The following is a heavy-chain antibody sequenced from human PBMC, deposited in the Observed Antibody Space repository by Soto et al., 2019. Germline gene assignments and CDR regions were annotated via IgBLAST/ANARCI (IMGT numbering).Heavy chain of an antibody. CDR3: ARDRGYSYGNFDY. V-gene: IGHV1-18*01. D-gene: IGHD5-18*01. CDR1: GYTFTSYG. Sequence: ASVKVSCKASGYTFTSYGISWVRQAPGQGLEWMGWISAYNGSTSYAQKFQGRVTMTRDTSTSTVYMELSSLRSEDTAVYYCARDRGYSYGNFDYWGQGTLVTVSS. J-gene: IGHJ4*02. CDR2: ISAYNGST.